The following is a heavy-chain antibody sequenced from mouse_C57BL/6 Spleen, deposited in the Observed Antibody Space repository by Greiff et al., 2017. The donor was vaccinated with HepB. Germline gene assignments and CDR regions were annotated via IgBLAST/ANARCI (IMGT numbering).Heavy chain of an antibody. J-gene: IGHJ1*03. V-gene: IGHV6-6*01. D-gene: IGHD2-1*01. CDR2: IRNKANNHAT. CDR1: GFTFSDAW. CDR3: TARGGNYDWYFDV. Sequence: EVKVEESGGGLVQPGGSMKLSCAASGFTFSDAWMDWVRQSPEKGLEWVAEIRNKANNHATYYAESVKGRFTISRDDSKSSVYLQMNSLRAEDTGIYYCTARGGNYDWYFDVWGTGTTVTVSS.